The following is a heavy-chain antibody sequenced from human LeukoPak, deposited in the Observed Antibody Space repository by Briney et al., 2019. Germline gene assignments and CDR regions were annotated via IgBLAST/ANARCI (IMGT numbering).Heavy chain of an antibody. CDR1: GFILSDYN. CDR2: IAISGTYI. Sequence: GGSLRLSCAASGFILSDYNMNWVRQAPGKGLELVSFIAISGTYITYADSVKGRFTISRDNAKNSLYLQMNSLRAEDTAMYYCARDLSATARAYDYWGQGTLVTVSS. D-gene: IGHD1-26*01. V-gene: IGHV3-21*01. J-gene: IGHJ4*02. CDR3: ARDLSATARAYDY.